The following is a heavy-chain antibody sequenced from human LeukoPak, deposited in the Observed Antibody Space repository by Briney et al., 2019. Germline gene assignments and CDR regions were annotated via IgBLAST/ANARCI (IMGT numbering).Heavy chain of an antibody. Sequence: SQTLSLTCTVPGGSIGSGSYYWTWIRQPAEKGLEWIGRIYNSGSGSTNYNPSLKSRVTMSVDTSKNHFSLRLTSVTAADTAVYYCARQEMVRGPWYFDFWGQGTLVTVSS. CDR2: IYNSGSGST. J-gene: IGHJ4*02. D-gene: IGHD3-10*01. V-gene: IGHV4-61*02. CDR3: ARQEMVRGPWYFDF. CDR1: GGSIGSGSYY.